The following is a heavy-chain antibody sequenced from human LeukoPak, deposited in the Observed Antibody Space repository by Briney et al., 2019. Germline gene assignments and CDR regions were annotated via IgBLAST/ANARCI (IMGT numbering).Heavy chain of an antibody. V-gene: IGHV3-48*04. CDR3: ARDLTMVRGVPLLAGSLIDY. CDR2: ISSSSSTI. CDR1: GFTFSSYS. Sequence: GGSLRLSCAASGFTFSSYSMNWVRQAPGKGLEWVSYISSSSSTIYYAGSVKGRFTISRDNAKNSLYLQMNSLRAEDTAVYYCARDLTMVRGVPLLAGSLIDYWGQGTLVTVSS. J-gene: IGHJ4*02. D-gene: IGHD3-10*01.